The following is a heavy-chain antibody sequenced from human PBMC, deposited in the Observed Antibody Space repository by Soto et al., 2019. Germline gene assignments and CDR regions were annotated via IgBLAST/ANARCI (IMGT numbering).Heavy chain of an antibody. CDR1: GFTFSSYA. J-gene: IGHJ6*02. V-gene: IGHV3-23*01. CDR2: ISGSGDIT. CDR3: AKDAPGGDFWSGYLYGMDV. Sequence: PGGSLRLSCAASGFTFSSYAMSWVRQAPGKGLEWVSVISGSGDITYYADSVKGRFTISRDNSKNTLFLQMNSLRAEDTAVYYCAKDAPGGDFWSGYLYGMDVWGQGTTVTVSS. D-gene: IGHD3-3*01.